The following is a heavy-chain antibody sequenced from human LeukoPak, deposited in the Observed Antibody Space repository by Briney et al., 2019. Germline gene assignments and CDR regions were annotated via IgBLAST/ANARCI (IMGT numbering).Heavy chain of an antibody. CDR1: GFTFSDYW. Sequence: GGSLRLSCGASGFTFSDYWISWVRQAPGKGLEWVANIKQDGSEKNYVDSVKGRFTISRDNAKNSLSLQMISLRAEDTAIYYCARNKRADIWGQGTMVTVSS. J-gene: IGHJ3*02. CDR3: ARNKRADI. V-gene: IGHV3-7*01. CDR2: IKQDGSEK.